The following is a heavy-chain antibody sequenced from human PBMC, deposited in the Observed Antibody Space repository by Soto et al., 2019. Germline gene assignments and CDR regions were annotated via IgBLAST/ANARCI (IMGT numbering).Heavy chain of an antibody. D-gene: IGHD2-15*01. CDR3: VLGYLYTP. Sequence: SQRLSCSASGFILSRYDMNSVRQAPGKGLEWISYISGDGTDIYYADSVKGRFTVSRDNANNLLYLQMSSLRAEYTALYYCVLGYLYTPWGQGILVTVS. CDR1: GFILSRYD. V-gene: IGHV3-48*03. CDR2: ISGDGTDI. J-gene: IGHJ4*02.